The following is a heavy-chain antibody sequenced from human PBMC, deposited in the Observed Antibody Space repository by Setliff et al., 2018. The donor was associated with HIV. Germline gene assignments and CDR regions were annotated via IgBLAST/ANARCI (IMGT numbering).Heavy chain of an antibody. Sequence: ASVKVSCKASGYTFTGYYIHCLRQAPGQGLQWMGRINPKTGETDYAQNFQGRVTLTTDTSINTAYMELHRLTSDDTAVYFCARGRVRAAAVTGLDWFDFWGQGSLVTVSS. D-gene: IGHD6-13*01. CDR2: INPKTGET. CDR1: GYTFTGYY. J-gene: IGHJ5*01. CDR3: ARGRVRAAAVTGLDWFDF. V-gene: IGHV1-2*06.